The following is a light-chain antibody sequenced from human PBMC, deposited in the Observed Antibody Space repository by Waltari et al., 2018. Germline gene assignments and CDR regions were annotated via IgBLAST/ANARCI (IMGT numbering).Light chain of an antibody. CDR2: RTT. V-gene: IGKV3-11*01. J-gene: IGKJ5*01. CDR1: QTVSGY. CDR3: QHRGNWPPSMT. Sequence: DIVLTQSPATLSLSPGERAILSCRASQTVSGYLAWFQQKPGQAPRLLIYRTTKWATGIPARFSGSGSGTDFTLTISNLEPEDFAVYFCQHRGNWPPSMTFGQGTRLE.